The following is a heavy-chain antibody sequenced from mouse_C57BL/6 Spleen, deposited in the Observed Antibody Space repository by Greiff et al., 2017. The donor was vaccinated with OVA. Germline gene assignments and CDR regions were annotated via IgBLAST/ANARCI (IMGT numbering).Heavy chain of an antibody. Sequence: VQLQQSGAELVRPGTSVKVSCKASGYAFTNYLIEWVKQRPGQGLEWIGVINPGSGGTNYNEKFKGKATLTADKSSSTAYMQLSSLTSEDSAVYFCARELYYYGSSYYAMDYWGQGTSVTVSS. V-gene: IGHV1-54*01. CDR3: ARELYYYGSSYYAMDY. CDR2: INPGSGGT. D-gene: IGHD1-1*01. CDR1: GYAFTNYL. J-gene: IGHJ4*01.